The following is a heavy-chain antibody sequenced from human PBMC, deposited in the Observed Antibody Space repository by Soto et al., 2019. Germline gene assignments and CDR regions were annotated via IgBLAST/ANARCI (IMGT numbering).Heavy chain of an antibody. J-gene: IGHJ5*02. Sequence: VVSLRLSCSSSVFTFISYSIHWFLQAPVKGLEYVSAISSNGGSTYYADSVKGRFTISRDNSKNTLYLQMSSLRAEDTSVYYCVKDLGITGNGVWLEPWGQGTMVNVSS. CDR3: VKDLGITGNGVWLEP. V-gene: IGHV3-64D*06. CDR1: VFTFISYS. D-gene: IGHD1-20*01. CDR2: ISSNGGST.